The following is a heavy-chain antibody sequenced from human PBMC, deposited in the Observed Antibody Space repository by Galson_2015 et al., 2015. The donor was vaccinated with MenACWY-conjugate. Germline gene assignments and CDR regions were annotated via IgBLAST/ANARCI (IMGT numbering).Heavy chain of an antibody. CDR2: IDPTDSYT. Sequence: QSGAEVKKPGESLRISCEGSGYSFTSYWITWVRQMPGKGLEWMGRIDPTDSYTNYSPSFQGHVTISVDKSISTAYLQWSSLKASDTAMYYCARHGVPTDRITMVRGANWFDPWGQGTLVTVSS. D-gene: IGHD3-10*01. V-gene: IGHV5-10-1*01. CDR3: ARHGVPTDRITMVRGANWFDP. CDR1: GYSFTSYW. J-gene: IGHJ5*02.